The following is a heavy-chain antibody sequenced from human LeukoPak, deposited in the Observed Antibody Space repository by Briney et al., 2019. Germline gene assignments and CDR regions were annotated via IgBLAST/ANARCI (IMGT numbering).Heavy chain of an antibody. V-gene: IGHV3-74*03. CDR2: INSDGSRR. CDR1: GFNVSIYW. D-gene: IGHD2-15*01. CDR3: TRGGYCGADNCYSGGDYFDP. Sequence: GGSLRLSCAASGFNVSIYWVHWVRQAPGKGLVWVSWINSDGSRRMYADSVKGRFTISRDNAKNTLYLQMNSLRAEDTATYFCTRGGYCGADNCYSGGDYFDPWGQGTLVTVSS. J-gene: IGHJ5*02.